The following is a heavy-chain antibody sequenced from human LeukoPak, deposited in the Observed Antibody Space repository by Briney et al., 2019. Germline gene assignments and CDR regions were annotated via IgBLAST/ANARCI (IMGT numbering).Heavy chain of an antibody. CDR1: GFTFSSYA. V-gene: IGHV3-23*01. CDR2: ISGSGGST. Sequence: GGSLRLSCAASGFTFSSYAMSWVRQAPGKGLEWVSNISGSGGSTYYADSVKGRFTISRDNSKNTLYLQMNSLRAEDTAIYYCAKVHRAYDYDSGSYYDSGFDYWGQGTLVTVSS. J-gene: IGHJ4*02. D-gene: IGHD3-10*01. CDR3: AKVHRAYDYDSGSYYDSGFDY.